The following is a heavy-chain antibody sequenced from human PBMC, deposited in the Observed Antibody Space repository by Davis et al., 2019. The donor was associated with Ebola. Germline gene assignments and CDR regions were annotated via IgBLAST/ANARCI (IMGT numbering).Heavy chain of an antibody. J-gene: IGHJ5*02. V-gene: IGHV1-8*03. CDR1: GYTFTSYD. CDR2: MNPNSGNT. D-gene: IGHD2-2*01. Sequence: ASVKVSCKASGYTFTSYDINWVRQATGQGLEWMGWMNPNSGNTGYAQKFQGRVTITRNTSISTAYMELSSLRSEDMAVYYCARGQFRASKCWFDPWGQGTLVTVSS. CDR3: ARGQFRASKCWFDP.